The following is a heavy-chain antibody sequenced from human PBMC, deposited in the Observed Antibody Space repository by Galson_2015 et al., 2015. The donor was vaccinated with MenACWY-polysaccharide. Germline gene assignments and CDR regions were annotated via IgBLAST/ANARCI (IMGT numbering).Heavy chain of an antibody. CDR2: IGGSGLTT. Sequence: SLRLSCAASGFTFGSYAMGWVRQAPGKGLEWVSSIGGSGLTTFYAESVKGRFTISRDNAQNILSLQMNSLRADDTARYFCAKVTEMASSRRPFDVWRQGTMVTVSS. J-gene: IGHJ3*01. V-gene: IGHV3-23*01. CDR1: GFTFGSYA. D-gene: IGHD5-24*01. CDR3: AKVTEMASSRRPFDV.